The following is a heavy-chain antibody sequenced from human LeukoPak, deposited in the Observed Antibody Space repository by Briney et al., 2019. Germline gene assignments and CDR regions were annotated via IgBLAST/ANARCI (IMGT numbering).Heavy chain of an antibody. V-gene: IGHV4-34*01. D-gene: IGHD3-22*01. J-gene: IGHJ4*02. CDR2: INHSGST. Sequence: SETLSLTCAVYGGSFSGYYWSWIRQPPGKGLEWIGEINHSGSTNYNPSLKSRVTISVDTSKNQFSLKLSSVTAVDTAVYYCARNDHESSGFGYWGQGTLVTVSS. CDR3: ARNDHESSGFGY. CDR1: GGSFSGYY.